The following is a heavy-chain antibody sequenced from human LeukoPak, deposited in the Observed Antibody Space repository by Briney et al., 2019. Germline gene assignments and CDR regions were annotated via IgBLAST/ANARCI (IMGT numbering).Heavy chain of an antibody. CDR3: ARVRGDREWLVIGY. Sequence: GGSLRLSCVASGLSDSSNYMSWVRHAPGKGLEWVSVIYTGGNTYYADFVKGRFTISRDNAKNTLYPQMNSLRAEDTAVYYCARVRGDREWLVIGYWGQGTLVTVSS. CDR2: IYTGGNT. J-gene: IGHJ4*02. CDR1: GLSDSSNY. D-gene: IGHD6-19*01. V-gene: IGHV3-66*01.